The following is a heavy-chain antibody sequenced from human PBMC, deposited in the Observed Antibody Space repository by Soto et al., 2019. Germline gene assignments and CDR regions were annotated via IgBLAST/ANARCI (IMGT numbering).Heavy chain of an antibody. D-gene: IGHD2-2*01. CDR3: AEASTPKYYYYFDMHV. Sequence: GASVKVSCKASGFTFIRSAVQWVRQALGQRLEWVGWIVVASGNTNYAQKFQDRVTIIRDISTSTIYMDLRSLRSEDTAVYYCAEASTPKYYYYFDMHVWGQGPTVTVSS. CDR1: GFTFIRSA. J-gene: IGHJ6*02. CDR2: IVVASGNT. V-gene: IGHV1-58*01.